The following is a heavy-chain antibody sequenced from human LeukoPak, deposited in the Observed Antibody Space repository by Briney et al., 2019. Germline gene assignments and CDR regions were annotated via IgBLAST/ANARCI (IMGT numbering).Heavy chain of an antibody. J-gene: IGHJ6*03. D-gene: IGHD5-12*01. CDR3: ASNSGYDYYYYYMDV. CDR2: IYPGDSDT. Sequence: GESLKISCKGSGYSFTSYWIGRVRQMPGKGLEWMGIIYPGDSDTRYSPSFQGQVAISADKSISTAYLQWSSLKASDTAMYYCASNSGYDYYYYYMDVWGKGTTVTVSS. CDR1: GYSFTSYW. V-gene: IGHV5-51*01.